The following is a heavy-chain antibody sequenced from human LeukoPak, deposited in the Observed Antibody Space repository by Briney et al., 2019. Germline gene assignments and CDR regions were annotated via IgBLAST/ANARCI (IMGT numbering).Heavy chain of an antibody. J-gene: IGHJ6*03. V-gene: IGHV1-69*05. CDR2: IIPIFGTA. CDR1: GCTFSIYA. CDR3: ARRREGPKHYYYYYYMDV. Sequence: SVKVFCKSSGCTFSIYAISWVRQPPGQGLEWMGGIIPIFGTANYAQKFQGRVTITTDESTSTAYMELSSLRSEDTAVYYCARRREGPKHYYYYYYMDVWGKGTTVTVSS. D-gene: IGHD5-24*01.